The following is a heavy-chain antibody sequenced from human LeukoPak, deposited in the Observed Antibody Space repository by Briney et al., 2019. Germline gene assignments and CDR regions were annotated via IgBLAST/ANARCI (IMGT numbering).Heavy chain of an antibody. D-gene: IGHD6-13*01. V-gene: IGHV1-18*01. CDR1: GYTFTSYG. Sequence: GASVKVSCKASGYTFTSYGISWARQAPGQGLEWMGWISAYNGNTNYAQKLQGRVTMTTDTSTSTAYMELRSLRSEDTAVYYCARGYIIAAAGTDAFDIWGQGTMVTVSS. J-gene: IGHJ3*02. CDR3: ARGYIIAAAGTDAFDI. CDR2: ISAYNGNT.